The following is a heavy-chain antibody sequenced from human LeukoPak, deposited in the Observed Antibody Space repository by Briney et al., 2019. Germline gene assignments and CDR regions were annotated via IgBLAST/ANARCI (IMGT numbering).Heavy chain of an antibody. CDR2: ISGSASGVTT. V-gene: IGHV3-23*01. D-gene: IGHD6-19*01. J-gene: IGHJ4*02. CDR3: AKNDFGSGWVGDY. Sequence: PTGGSLRLSCAASGFIFSSYSMNWVRQAPGKGLEWVSAISGSASGVTTYYADSVKGRFTISRDNSKNTLYLQMNSLRAEDTAVYYCAKNDFGSGWVGDYWGQGTLVTVSS. CDR1: GFIFSSYS.